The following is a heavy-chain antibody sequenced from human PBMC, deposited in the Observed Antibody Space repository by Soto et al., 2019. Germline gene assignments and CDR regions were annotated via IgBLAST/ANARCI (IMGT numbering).Heavy chain of an antibody. V-gene: IGHV3-30*18. CDR1: GFTFSSYG. Sequence: QVQLVESGGGVVQPGRSLRLSCAASGFTFSSYGMHWVRQAPGKGLEWVAVISYDGSNKYYADSVKGRFTISRDNSKNTLYLQMNSLRAEDTAVYYCAKDQEQWLVHGYFDYWGQGTLVTVSS. D-gene: IGHD6-19*01. CDR2: ISYDGSNK. CDR3: AKDQEQWLVHGYFDY. J-gene: IGHJ4*02.